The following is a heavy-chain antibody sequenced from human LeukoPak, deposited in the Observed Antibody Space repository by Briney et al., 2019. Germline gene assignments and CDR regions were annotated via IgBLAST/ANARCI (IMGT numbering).Heavy chain of an antibody. CDR2: IIPIFGTA. D-gene: IGHD6-13*01. Sequence: SVKVSCKAPGGTFSSYAISWVRQAPGQGLEWMGRIIPIFGTANYAQKFQGRVTITTDESTSTAYMELSSLRSEDTAVYYCAGGSSSWYGGYWGQGTLVTVSS. CDR3: AGGSSSWYGGY. J-gene: IGHJ4*02. CDR1: GGTFSSYA. V-gene: IGHV1-69*05.